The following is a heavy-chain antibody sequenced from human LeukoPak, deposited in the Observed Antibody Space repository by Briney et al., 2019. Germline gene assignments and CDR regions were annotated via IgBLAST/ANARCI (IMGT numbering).Heavy chain of an antibody. CDR2: ISSSSSYI. CDR3: AYSSSGYYLDAFDI. Sequence: GGSLRLSCAASGFTFSSYSMNWVRQAPGKGLEWVSSISSSSSYIYYADSVKGRFTISRDNAKNSLYLQMNSLRAEDTAVYYCAYSSSGYYLDAFDIWGQGTMVTVSS. V-gene: IGHV3-21*01. CDR1: GFTFSSYS. J-gene: IGHJ3*02. D-gene: IGHD3-22*01.